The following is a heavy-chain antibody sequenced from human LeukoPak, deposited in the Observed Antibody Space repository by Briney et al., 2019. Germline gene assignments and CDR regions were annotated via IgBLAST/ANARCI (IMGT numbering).Heavy chain of an antibody. D-gene: IGHD7-27*01. Sequence: GGSLRLSCAASGFTFSSYTMSWVRQAPGKGLRWVSTITTGGPNTYYADSVKGRFTVSRDDSKNTLYLQMNSLRAEDTAVYYCAKDGGLWVSAHWGDSWGRGTLVTVSS. CDR2: ITTGGPNT. J-gene: IGHJ4*02. CDR1: GFTFSSYT. V-gene: IGHV3-23*01. CDR3: AKDGGLWVSAHWGDS.